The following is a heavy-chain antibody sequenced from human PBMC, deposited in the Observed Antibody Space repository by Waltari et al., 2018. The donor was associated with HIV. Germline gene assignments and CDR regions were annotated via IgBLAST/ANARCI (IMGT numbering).Heavy chain of an antibody. CDR1: GLTFSNAW. J-gene: IGHJ4*02. CDR3: TTDLDYGASD. V-gene: IGHV3-15*01. CDR2: MKSKTDGGTT. Sequence: EVQLVESGGGLVKPGGSLRLSCAASGLTFSNAWMSWVRQAPGKGLEWFGHMKSKTDGGTTDDAAPVKGRFTISRDDSKNTLYLQMNSLKTEDTAVYYCTTDLDYGASDWGQGTLVTVSS. D-gene: IGHD4-17*01.